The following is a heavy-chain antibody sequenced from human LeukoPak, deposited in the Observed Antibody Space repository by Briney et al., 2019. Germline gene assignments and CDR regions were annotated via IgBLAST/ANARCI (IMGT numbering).Heavy chain of an antibody. J-gene: IGHJ4*02. CDR1: GGTFSSYA. V-gene: IGHV1-69*04. CDR2: IIPILGIA. CDR3: ARDGIKSSWYLRFDY. D-gene: IGHD6-13*01. Sequence: SVKVSCKASGGTFSSYAISWVRQAPGQGLEWMGRIIPILGIANYAQKFQGRVTITADKSTSTAYMELSSLRSEDTAVYYCARDGIKSSWYLRFDYWGQGTLVTVSS.